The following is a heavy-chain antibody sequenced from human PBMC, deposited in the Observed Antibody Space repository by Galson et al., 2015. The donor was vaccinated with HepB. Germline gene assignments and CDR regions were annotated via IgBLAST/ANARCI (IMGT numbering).Heavy chain of an antibody. V-gene: IGHV1-24*01. CDR2: FDPEDGET. Sequence: SVKVSCKVSGYTLTELSMHWVRQAPGKGLEWMGGFDPEDGETIYAQKFQGRVTMTEDTSTDTAYMELSSLRSEDTAVYYCATKRRAQRWLQLDAFDIWGQGTMVTVSS. CDR3: ATKRRAQRWLQLDAFDI. J-gene: IGHJ3*02. D-gene: IGHD5-24*01. CDR1: GYTLTELS.